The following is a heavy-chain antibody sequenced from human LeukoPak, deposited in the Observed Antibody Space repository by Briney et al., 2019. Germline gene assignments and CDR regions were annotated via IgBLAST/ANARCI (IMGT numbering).Heavy chain of an antibody. CDR2: INAGNGNT. J-gene: IGHJ4*02. Sequence: ASVKVSCKASGYTFTSYAMHWVRQAPGQRLEWMGWINAGNGNTKYSRKFQGRVTITRDTSASTAYMELSSLRSEDTAVYYCARGPEGELEPYFDYWGQGTLVTVSS. D-gene: IGHD1-1*01. CDR1: GYTFTSYA. V-gene: IGHV1-3*01. CDR3: ARGPEGELEPYFDY.